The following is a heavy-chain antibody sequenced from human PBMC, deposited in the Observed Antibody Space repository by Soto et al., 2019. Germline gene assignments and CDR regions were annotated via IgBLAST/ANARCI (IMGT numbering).Heavy chain of an antibody. J-gene: IGHJ4*02. CDR1: GGTFSSYA. Sequence: GASVKVSCKASGGTFSSYAISWVRQAPGQGLEWMGGIIPIFGTANYAQKFQGRVTITADESTSTAYMELSSLRSEDTAVYYCSLGTVDGYPNFSQHDYWGQGTLVTVSS. CDR3: SLGTVDGYPNFSQHDY. D-gene: IGHD5-12*01. V-gene: IGHV1-69*13. CDR2: IIPIFGTA.